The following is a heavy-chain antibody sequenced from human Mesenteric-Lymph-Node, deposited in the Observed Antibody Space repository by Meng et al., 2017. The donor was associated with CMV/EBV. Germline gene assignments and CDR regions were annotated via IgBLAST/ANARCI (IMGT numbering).Heavy chain of an antibody. V-gene: IGHV3-43*01. CDR3: ARVGLLPNAINYAMDV. CDR1: GFTFDDYT. D-gene: IGHD2-8*01. Sequence: GGSLRLSCAASGFTFDDYTMHWVRQAPGKGLEWVSLISWDGGSTYYADSVKGRFTISRDNAKSSLYLQMNNLRAEDTAVYYCARVGLLPNAINYAMDVWGQGTTVTVSS. J-gene: IGHJ6*02. CDR2: ISWDGGST.